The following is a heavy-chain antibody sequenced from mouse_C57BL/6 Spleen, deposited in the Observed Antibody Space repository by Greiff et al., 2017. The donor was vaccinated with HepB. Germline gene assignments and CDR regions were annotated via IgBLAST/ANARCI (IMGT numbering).Heavy chain of an antibody. Sequence: VQLKESGPGMVKPSQSLSLTCTVTGYSITSGYDWHWIRHFPGNKLEWMGYISYSGSTNYNPSLKSRISITHDTSKNHFFLKLNSVTTEDTATYYCARGGDFLWYFDVWGTGTTVTVSS. CDR1: GYSITSGYD. J-gene: IGHJ1*03. CDR3: ARGGDFLWYFDV. CDR2: ISYSGST. V-gene: IGHV3-1*01.